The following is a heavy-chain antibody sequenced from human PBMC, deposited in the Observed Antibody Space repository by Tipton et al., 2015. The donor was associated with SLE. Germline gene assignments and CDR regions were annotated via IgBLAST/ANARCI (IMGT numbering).Heavy chain of an antibody. CDR3: ARGVLGPDY. J-gene: IGHJ4*02. CDR2: IYYSGST. V-gene: IGHV4-34*01. Sequence: TLSLTCAVYGGSFSGYYWSWIRQPPGKGLEWIGSIYYSGSTYYNPSLKSRVTISVDTSKNQFSLKLSSLTTADTAVYYCARGVLGPDYWGQGTLVTVSS. CDR1: GGSFSGYY.